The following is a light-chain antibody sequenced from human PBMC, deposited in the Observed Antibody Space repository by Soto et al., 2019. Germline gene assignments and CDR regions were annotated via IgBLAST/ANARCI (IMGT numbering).Light chain of an antibody. Sequence: QSVLTQPPSVSGAPGQRITISCTGSASNIGAGYDVQWYQQLPGTAPKLLIYGNNNRPSGVPDRFSGSKSGTSASLAITGLQAEDEADYYCQSYDSSLRGLFVTGTKVTVL. V-gene: IGLV1-40*01. J-gene: IGLJ1*01. CDR3: QSYDSSLRGL. CDR2: GNN. CDR1: ASNIGAGYD.